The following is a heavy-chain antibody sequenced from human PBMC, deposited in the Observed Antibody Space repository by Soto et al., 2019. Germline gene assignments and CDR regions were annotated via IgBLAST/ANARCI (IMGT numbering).Heavy chain of an antibody. D-gene: IGHD3-3*01. Sequence: SETLSLTCAVYGGSFSGYYWSWIRQPPGKGLEWIGEINHSGSTNYNPSLKSRVTISVDTSKNQFSLKLSSVTAADTAVYYCARSAFRITIFGVVTPPTHNWFDPWGQGTLVTVS. CDR1: GGSFSGYY. CDR3: ARSAFRITIFGVVTPPTHNWFDP. CDR2: INHSGST. J-gene: IGHJ5*02. V-gene: IGHV4-34*01.